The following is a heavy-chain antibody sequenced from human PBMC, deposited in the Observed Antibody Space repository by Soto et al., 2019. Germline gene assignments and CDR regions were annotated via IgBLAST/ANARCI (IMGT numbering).Heavy chain of an antibody. Sequence: LRLSCAASGFTFSSYWMSWVRQAPGKGLEWVANIKQDGSEKYYVDSVKGRFTISRDNAKNSLYLQMNSLRAEDTAVYYCARDGYDFWSGSYYGMDVWGQGTTVTVSS. V-gene: IGHV3-7*03. CDR1: GFTFSSYW. CDR3: ARDGYDFWSGSYYGMDV. J-gene: IGHJ6*02. D-gene: IGHD3-3*01. CDR2: IKQDGSEK.